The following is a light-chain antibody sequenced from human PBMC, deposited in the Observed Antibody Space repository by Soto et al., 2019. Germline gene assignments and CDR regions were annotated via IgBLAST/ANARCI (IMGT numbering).Light chain of an antibody. CDR1: TSDVGGYNL. J-gene: IGLJ7*01. CDR2: EVT. V-gene: IGLV2-23*02. CDR3: SSYAGSSSFV. Sequence: QSALTQPASVSGSPGQSISISCTGSTSDVGGYNLVSWYQQHPGKAPKLMIFEVTKRPSGISNRFSGSKSGNTASLTISGLQAEDEADYYCSSYAGSSSFVFGGGTQLTVL.